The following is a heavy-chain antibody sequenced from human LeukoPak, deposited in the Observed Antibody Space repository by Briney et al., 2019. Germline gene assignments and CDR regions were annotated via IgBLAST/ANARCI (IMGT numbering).Heavy chain of an antibody. D-gene: IGHD4-17*01. J-gene: IGHJ4*02. V-gene: IGHV3-23*01. CDR1: GLTFRNYA. Sequence: GGSLRLSCAASGLTFRNYAMSWVRQAPGKGLEWVSAISSSGGNTYYADSVKGRFTISRDNSKNTLYLQMNSLRAEDTAVYYCAKGPTMTTVTTVFDYWGQGTLVTVSS. CDR2: ISSSGGNT. CDR3: AKGPTMTTVTTVFDY.